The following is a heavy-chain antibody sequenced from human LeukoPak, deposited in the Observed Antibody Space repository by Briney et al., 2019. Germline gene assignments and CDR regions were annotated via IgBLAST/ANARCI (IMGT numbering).Heavy chain of an antibody. D-gene: IGHD3-10*01. CDR1: GYTFTSYG. V-gene: IGHV1-18*01. Sequence: ASVKVSCKASGYTFTSYGISWVRQAPGQGLEWMGWISAYNGKPNYAKKLQGRVTMNTDRSTITAYLELRSLRSDDTAVYYCARTVRDTAMYYYGSGSYYSYYFDYWGQGTLVTVSS. J-gene: IGHJ4*02. CDR3: ARTVRDTAMYYYGSGSYYSYYFDY. CDR2: ISAYNGKP.